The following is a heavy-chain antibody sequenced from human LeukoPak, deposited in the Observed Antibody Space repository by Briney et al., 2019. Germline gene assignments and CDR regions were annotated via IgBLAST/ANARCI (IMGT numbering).Heavy chain of an antibody. CDR1: GFTFSNYG. Sequence: PGRSLRLSCAASGFTFSNYGMHWVRQAPGNGLEWVAVISYDGSNKYYADSVKCRFTISRDNSKNTLYLQMNSLRAEDTAVYFCAKDEISYCGGDCFFVYWGQGTLVTVSS. V-gene: IGHV3-30*18. CDR2: ISYDGSNK. D-gene: IGHD2-21*02. J-gene: IGHJ4*02. CDR3: AKDEISYCGGDCFFVY.